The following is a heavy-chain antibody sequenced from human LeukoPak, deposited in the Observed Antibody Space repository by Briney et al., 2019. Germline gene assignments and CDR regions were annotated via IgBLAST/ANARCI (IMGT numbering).Heavy chain of an antibody. V-gene: IGHV4-4*07. CDR2: IYTSGST. Sequence: SETLSLTCTVSGGSISSYYWSWIRQPAGKGLEWIGRIYTSGSTNYNPSLKSRVTMSVDTSKKQFSLSLKSVTAADTAVYYCATNGGYSAFEVFNFWGHGTLVTVAS. J-gene: IGHJ4*01. D-gene: IGHD5-12*01. CDR3: ATNGGYSAFEVFNF. CDR1: GGSISSYY.